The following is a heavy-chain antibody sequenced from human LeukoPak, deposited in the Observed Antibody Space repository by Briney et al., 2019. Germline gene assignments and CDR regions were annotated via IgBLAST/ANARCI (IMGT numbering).Heavy chain of an antibody. CDR1: GGSFSGYY. V-gene: IGHV4-34*01. CDR3: ARGRLVRGVVRNHNWFDP. J-gene: IGHJ5*02. D-gene: IGHD3-10*01. Sequence: PSETLSLTCAAYGGSFSGYYWSWIRHPPGKGLEWIGEINHSGSTNYNPSLKSRVTISVDTSKNQFSLKLSSVTAADTAVYYCARGRLVRGVVRNHNWFDPWGQGTLVTVSS. CDR2: INHSGST.